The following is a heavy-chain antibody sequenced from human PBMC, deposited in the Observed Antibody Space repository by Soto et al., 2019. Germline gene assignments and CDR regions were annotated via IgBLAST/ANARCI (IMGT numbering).Heavy chain of an antibody. CDR2: IYPGDSDT. V-gene: IGHV5-51*01. Sequence: GESLKISCKGSGYSFTSYWIGWVRQMPGKGLEWMGIIYPGDSDTRYSPSFQGQVTISADKSISTAYLQWSSLKASDTAMYYCARPSGGIQVWSHFDYWGQGTLVTVSS. J-gene: IGHJ4*02. D-gene: IGHD5-18*01. CDR3: ARPSGGIQVWSHFDY. CDR1: GYSFTSYW.